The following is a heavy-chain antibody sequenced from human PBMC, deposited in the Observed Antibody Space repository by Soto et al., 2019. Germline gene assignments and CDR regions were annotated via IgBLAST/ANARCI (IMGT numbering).Heavy chain of an antibody. CDR1: GFDFSDFS. J-gene: IGHJ6*02. CDR2: ISPRSDYI. CDR3: AREKRHNLLGGRFRMDV. V-gene: IGHV3-21*01. Sequence: VQLVESGGGLVKPGGSLRLSCVGSGFDFSDFSINWVRQAPGKGLEWVSSISPRSDYIYYADSLKGRFTVSRDNAKKSLFLQMNSLRADDTAVYYCAREKRHNLLGGRFRMDVWGQGTTVSVSS. D-gene: IGHD2-21*01.